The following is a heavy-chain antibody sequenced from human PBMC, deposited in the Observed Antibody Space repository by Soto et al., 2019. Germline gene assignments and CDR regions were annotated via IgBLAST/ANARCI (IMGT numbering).Heavy chain of an antibody. Sequence: SVKVSCKASGFTFTISAVQWVRQARGQRLEWIGWIVVGSGNTNYAQKFQEGVTITRDMSTSTAYMELSSLRSEDTAVYYCAAVWGDYGAPYAPDFDYWGQGTLVTVSS. CDR1: GFTFTISA. CDR2: IVVGSGNT. V-gene: IGHV1-58*01. CDR3: AAVWGDYGAPYAPDFDY. J-gene: IGHJ4*02. D-gene: IGHD4-17*01.